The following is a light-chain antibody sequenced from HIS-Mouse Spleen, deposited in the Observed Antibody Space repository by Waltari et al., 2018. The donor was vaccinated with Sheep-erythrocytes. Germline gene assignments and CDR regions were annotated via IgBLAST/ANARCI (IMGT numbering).Light chain of an antibody. Sequence: HSALTQPAYVSASPGQSITIPCTGTSSYVGGYNYVSWYQQHPGKAPKLMIYEVSNRPSGVSNRFSGSKSGNTASLTISGLQAEDEADYYCSSYTSSSTWVFGGGTKLTVL. CDR3: SSYTSSSTWV. CDR1: SSYVGGYNY. CDR2: EVS. J-gene: IGLJ3*02. V-gene: IGLV2-14*01.